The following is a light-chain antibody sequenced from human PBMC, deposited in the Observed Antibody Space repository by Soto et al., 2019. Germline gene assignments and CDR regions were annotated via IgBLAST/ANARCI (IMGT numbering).Light chain of an antibody. J-gene: IGKJ1*01. CDR3: QQYAGSLWT. Sequence: IVLTQSPGTLSLSPGEGATLSFRASQSVNNNYLAWYQQKPGQSPRLLIYGASSRATGTPDRFSGSGSGTDFTLTISRLEPEDFAVYYCQQYAGSLWTFGQGTKVDIK. CDR2: GAS. V-gene: IGKV3-20*01. CDR1: QSVNNNY.